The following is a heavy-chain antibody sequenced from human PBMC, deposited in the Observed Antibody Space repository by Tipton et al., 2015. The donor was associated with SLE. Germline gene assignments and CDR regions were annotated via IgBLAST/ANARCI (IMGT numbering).Heavy chain of an antibody. CDR3: ARLGGYYDSSGYAYYFDY. Sequence: TLSLTCTVSGGSISSGSYYWGWVRQPPGKGLEWIGSIYYSGSTYYNPSLKSRVTISVDTSKDQFSLKLSSVTAADPAVYYCARLGGYYDSSGYAYYFDYWGEGTLVTGSS. CDR1: GGSISSGSYY. J-gene: IGHJ4*02. D-gene: IGHD3-22*01. CDR2: IYYSGST. V-gene: IGHV4-39*01.